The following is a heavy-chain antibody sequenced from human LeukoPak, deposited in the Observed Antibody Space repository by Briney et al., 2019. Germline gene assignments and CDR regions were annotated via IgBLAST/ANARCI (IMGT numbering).Heavy chain of an antibody. CDR2: INHSGSA. D-gene: IGHD3-22*01. Sequence: SEALSLTCTVSGGSISSGDYYWSWIRQPPGKGLEWIGEINHSGSANYNPSLKSRVTISVDTSKNQFSLKLSSVTAADTAVYYCAATYDSSGYSGLDYWGQGTLVTVSS. V-gene: IGHV4-39*07. J-gene: IGHJ4*02. CDR1: GGSISSGDYY. CDR3: AATYDSSGYSGLDY.